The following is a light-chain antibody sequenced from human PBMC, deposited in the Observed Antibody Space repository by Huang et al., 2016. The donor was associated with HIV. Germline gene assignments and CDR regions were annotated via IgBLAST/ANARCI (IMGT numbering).Light chain of an antibody. Sequence: DIQMTQSPSTLSAFVGDRVSITCRASQSISSRLAWYQQKPGKAPKLLIYKASNLESGVPSRFSGSGSGTEFTLTISSLQPDDFATYYCQQYNGYPYTFGQGTRLEIK. CDR1: QSISSR. J-gene: IGKJ2*01. V-gene: IGKV1-5*03. CDR3: QQYNGYPYT. CDR2: KAS.